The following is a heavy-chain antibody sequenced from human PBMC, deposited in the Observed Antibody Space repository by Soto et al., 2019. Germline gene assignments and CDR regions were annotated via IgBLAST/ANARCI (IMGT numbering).Heavy chain of an antibody. CDR3: AIFPRSSCPLLSILTDY. D-gene: IGHD6-13*01. J-gene: IGHJ4*02. CDR1: GFTFSSYA. Sequence: SLRLSCAASGFTFSSYAMSWVRQAPGKGLEWVSAIGGSGGSTYYADSVKGRFTISRDNSKNTLYLQMNSLRAEDTAVYYCAIFPRSSCPLLSILTDYWGQGTLVTVSS. CDR2: IGGSGGST. V-gene: IGHV3-23*01.